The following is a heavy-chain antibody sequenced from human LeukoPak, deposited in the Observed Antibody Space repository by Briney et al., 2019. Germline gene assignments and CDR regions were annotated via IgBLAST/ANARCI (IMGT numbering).Heavy chain of an antibody. CDR3: ARDTIAARPGWFDP. CDR2: ISAYNGNT. V-gene: IGHV1-18*01. D-gene: IGHD6-6*01. Sequence: ASVKVSCRASGSTFTTYGLNWVRQAPGLGLEWMGWISAYNGNTKDAEKFQDRVTMTTDTSTSTAYMELRNLRSDDTAVYYCARDTIAARPGWFDPWGQGTLVTVSS. CDR1: GSTFTTYG. J-gene: IGHJ5*02.